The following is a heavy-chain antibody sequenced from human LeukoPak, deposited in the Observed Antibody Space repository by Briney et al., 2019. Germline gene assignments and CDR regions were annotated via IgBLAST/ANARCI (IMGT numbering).Heavy chain of an antibody. Sequence: SETLSLTCTVSGGSVSSGGYYWSWIRQPPGKGLEWVGYIYYSGTTTYNPSLKSRVTISVDTSKNNFSLKLSSVTAADTAVYYCARWLGDSSGYYPDYWGQGTLVTVSS. D-gene: IGHD3-22*01. CDR2: IYYSGTT. CDR1: GGSVSSGGYY. J-gene: IGHJ4*02. V-gene: IGHV4-61*03. CDR3: ARWLGDSSGYYPDY.